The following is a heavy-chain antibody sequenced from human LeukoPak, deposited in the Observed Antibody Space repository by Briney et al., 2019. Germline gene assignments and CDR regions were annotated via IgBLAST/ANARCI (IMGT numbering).Heavy chain of an antibody. J-gene: IGHJ6*02. CDR3: AKVRPLWFGELWSYYYYGMDV. Sequence: GGSLRLSCAASGLILSSSAMHWVRQAPGKGLQWVAFISFDGRNEDYADSVKGRFTISRDNSKNTLYLQMNSLRAEDTAVYYCAKVRPLWFGELWSYYYYGMDVWGQGTTVTVSS. V-gene: IGHV3-30*04. CDR1: GLILSSSA. D-gene: IGHD3-10*01. CDR2: ISFDGRNE.